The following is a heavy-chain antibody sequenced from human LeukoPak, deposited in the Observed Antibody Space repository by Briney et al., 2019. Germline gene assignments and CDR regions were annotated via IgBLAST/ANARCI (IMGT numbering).Heavy chain of an antibody. Sequence: ASVKVSCKVSGYTLTELSMHWVRQAPGKGLEGMGGFDPEDGETIYAQKFQGRVTMTEDTSTDTAYMELSSLRSEDTAVYYCATGMVRGVIFAEGASDYWGQGTLVTVSS. D-gene: IGHD3-10*01. V-gene: IGHV1-24*01. J-gene: IGHJ4*02. CDR1: GYTLTELS. CDR2: FDPEDGET. CDR3: ATGMVRGVIFAEGASDY.